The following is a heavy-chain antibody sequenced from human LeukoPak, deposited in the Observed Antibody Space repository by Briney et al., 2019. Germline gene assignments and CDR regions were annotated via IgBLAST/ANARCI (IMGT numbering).Heavy chain of an antibody. D-gene: IGHD3-22*01. CDR3: ARLYYYDSSGYYLDY. CDR2: IIPIFGTA. CDR1: GYTFTSYA. J-gene: IGHJ4*02. Sequence: SVKVSCKASGYTFTSYAISWVRQAPGQGLEWMGGIIPIFGTANYAQKFQGRVTITADESTSTAYMELSSLRSEDTAVYYCARLYYYDSSGYYLDYWGQGTLVTVSS. V-gene: IGHV1-69*13.